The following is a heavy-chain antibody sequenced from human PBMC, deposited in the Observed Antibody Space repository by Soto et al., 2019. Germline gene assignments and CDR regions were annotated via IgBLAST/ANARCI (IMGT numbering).Heavy chain of an antibody. V-gene: IGHV1-69*01. CDR2: IIPIFGTA. CDR3: AGSVQQWLVRVRAFDI. Sequence: QVQLVQSGAEVKKPGSSVKVSCKASGGTFSSYAISWVRQAPGQGLEWMGGIIPIFGTANYAQKFQGRVTITADESTSTAYMELSRLRSEDTAVYYCAGSVQQWLVRVRAFDIWGQGTMVTVSS. D-gene: IGHD6-19*01. J-gene: IGHJ3*02. CDR1: GGTFSSYA.